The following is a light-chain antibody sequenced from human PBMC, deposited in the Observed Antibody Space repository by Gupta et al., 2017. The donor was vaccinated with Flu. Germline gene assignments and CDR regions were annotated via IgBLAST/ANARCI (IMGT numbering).Light chain of an antibody. CDR2: GAS. J-gene: IGKJ1*01. CDR3: QQDANSPWA. CDR1: QSISSVY. Sequence: EIVLTQSPGTLSLSPGERATLSCRASQSISSVYLAWYQEKPGQPPRLLIYGASSRATGIPDRFSGGGSGTDFTLTISSLEPEDFAVYYCQQDANSPWAFGQGTKVEVK. V-gene: IGKV3-20*01.